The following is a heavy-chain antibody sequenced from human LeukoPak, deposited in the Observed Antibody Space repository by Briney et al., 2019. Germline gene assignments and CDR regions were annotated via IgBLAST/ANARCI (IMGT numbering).Heavy chain of an antibody. CDR3: ARVGARSCYSR. CDR1: GYTFTSYD. V-gene: IGHV1-8*01. CDR2: MNPNSGNT. D-gene: IGHD2-15*01. Sequence: ASVKASCKASGYTFTSYDINWVRQATGQGLEWMGWMNPNSGNTGYAQKFQGGVTMTRNTSISTAYMELSSLRSEDTAVYYCARVGARSCYSRWGQGTLVTVSS. J-gene: IGHJ4*02.